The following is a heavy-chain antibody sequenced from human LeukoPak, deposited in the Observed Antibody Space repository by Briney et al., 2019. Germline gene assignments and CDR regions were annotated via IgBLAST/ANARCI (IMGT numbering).Heavy chain of an antibody. CDR2: IYYGGST. J-gene: IGHJ6*02. V-gene: IGHV4-59*01. CDR1: GGSISSYY. CDR3: ARDTGYSSGWYRANYYYYGMDV. Sequence: PSETLSLTCTVSGGSISSYYWSWIRQPPGKGLEWIGYIYYGGSTNYNPSLKSRVTISVDTSKNQFSLKLSSVTAADTAVYYCARDTGYSSGWYRANYYYYGMDVWGQGTTVTVSS. D-gene: IGHD6-19*01.